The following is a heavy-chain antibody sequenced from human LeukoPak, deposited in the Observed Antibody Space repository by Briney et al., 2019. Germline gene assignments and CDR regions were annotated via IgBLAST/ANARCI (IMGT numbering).Heavy chain of an antibody. J-gene: IGHJ5*02. CDR3: ASMGQQLDQGIWFDP. D-gene: IGHD6-13*01. CDR2: IYYSGST. V-gene: IGHV4-61*01. Sequence: SETLSLTCTVSGGSISSGTYYWGWIRQPPGKGLEWIGYIYYSGSTNYNPSLKSRVTISVDTSKNQFSLKLSSVTAADTAVYYCASMGQQLDQGIWFDPWGQGTLVTVSS. CDR1: GGSISSGTYY.